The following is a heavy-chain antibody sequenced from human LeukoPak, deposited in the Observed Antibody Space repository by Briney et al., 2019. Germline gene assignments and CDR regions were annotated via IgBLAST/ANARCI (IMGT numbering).Heavy chain of an antibody. D-gene: IGHD3-10*01. V-gene: IGHV4-39*01. Sequence: MPSETLSLTCTVSAGSISSSSYYWGWLRQPPGKGLAMIGSIYYRGSTYYDPSRKSRVTISVDTSKNQFSLKLSSMTSADTAVYYCASYYGSGSERNFDYWGQGTLVTVSS. CDR2: IYYRGST. J-gene: IGHJ4*02. CDR1: AGSISSSSYY. CDR3: ASYYGSGSERNFDY.